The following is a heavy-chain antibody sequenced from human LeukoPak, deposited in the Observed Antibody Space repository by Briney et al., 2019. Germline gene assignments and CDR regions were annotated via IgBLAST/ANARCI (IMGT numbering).Heavy chain of an antibody. V-gene: IGHV3-23*01. CDR1: GFTFSSYA. CDR2: IRCSGGST. CDR3: AKDLIGRYPDYFDY. Sequence: GGSLRLSCAASGFTFSSYAMSWVRQAPGKGLDWVSVIRCSGGSTYYADSVKGRFTLSSVKAKNPLYLQMNRLRPEHTAAYYSAKDLIGRYPDYFDYLGQGTLVTVSS. D-gene: IGHD1-26*01. J-gene: IGHJ4*02.